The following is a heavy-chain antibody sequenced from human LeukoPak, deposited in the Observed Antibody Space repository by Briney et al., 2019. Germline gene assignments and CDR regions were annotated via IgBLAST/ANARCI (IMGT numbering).Heavy chain of an antibody. V-gene: IGHV3-30-3*01. CDR2: ISYDGSNK. CDR3: ARVYAAYGSGSYGVTPPDY. CDR1: GFTFSSYA. D-gene: IGHD3-10*01. Sequence: GGSLRLSCAASGFTFSSYAMHWVRQAPGKGLEWVAVISYDGSNKYYADSVKGRFTISRDNSKNTLYLQMNSLRAEDTAVYYCARVYAAYGSGSYGVTPPDYWGQGTLVTVSS. J-gene: IGHJ4*02.